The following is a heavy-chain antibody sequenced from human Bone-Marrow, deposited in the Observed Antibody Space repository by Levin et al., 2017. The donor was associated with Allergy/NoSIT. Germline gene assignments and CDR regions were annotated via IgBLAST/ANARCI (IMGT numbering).Heavy chain of an antibody. CDR3: ARTVYYDTTAYFSPHFDY. J-gene: IGHJ4*02. Sequence: QLGESLKISCAASGFTFSDYAVSWVRQAPGKGLEWVSTISGSSHNTDYGDSAKGRFSISRENSKNTLYLQMSGLRGDDTAIYYCARTVYYDTTAYFSPHFDYWGQGTLVAVSS. CDR1: GFTFSDYA. D-gene: IGHD3-22*01. V-gene: IGHV3-23*01. CDR2: ISGSSHNT.